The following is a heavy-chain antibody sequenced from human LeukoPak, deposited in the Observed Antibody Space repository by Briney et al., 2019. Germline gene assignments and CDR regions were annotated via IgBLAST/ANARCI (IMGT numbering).Heavy chain of an antibody. J-gene: IGHJ4*02. CDR2: TKQDGSEK. Sequence: GGSLRLSCAASGFAFSSYWMTWIRQAPGKGPEWVATTKQDGSEKYYVDSVKGRFTISRDNPKTSLNLQMNSLRAEDTAVYYCARGTYTFDYWGQGTLVSVSS. D-gene: IGHD1-1*01. V-gene: IGHV3-7*04. CDR3: ARGTYTFDY. CDR1: GFAFSSYW.